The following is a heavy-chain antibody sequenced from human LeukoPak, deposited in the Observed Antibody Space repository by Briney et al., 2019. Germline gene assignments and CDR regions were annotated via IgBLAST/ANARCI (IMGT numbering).Heavy chain of an antibody. D-gene: IGHD2-2*01. Sequence: PSETLSLTCAVYGGSFSGYYWSWIRQPPGKGLEWIGEINHSGSTNYNPSLKSRVTISVDTSKNQFSLKLSSVTAADTAVYYCARGPCTSTRCYGMDVWGQGTTVTVSS. V-gene: IGHV4-34*01. J-gene: IGHJ6*02. CDR2: INHSGST. CDR1: GGSFSGYY. CDR3: ARGPCTSTRCYGMDV.